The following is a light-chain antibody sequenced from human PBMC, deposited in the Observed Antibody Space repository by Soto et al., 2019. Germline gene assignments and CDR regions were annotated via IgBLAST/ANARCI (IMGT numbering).Light chain of an antibody. Sequence: EIVLMQSPGTLSLSPGERATLSCRASQSVANNYLAWYQQKPGQAPRLLIYGASSRAAGVPDRFSGSGSGTDFTLTTTRLEPEDFTMYYCQQYGVSPLMYTFGQGPKL. CDR3: QQYGVSPLMYT. CDR1: QSVANNY. J-gene: IGKJ2*01. CDR2: GAS. V-gene: IGKV3-20*01.